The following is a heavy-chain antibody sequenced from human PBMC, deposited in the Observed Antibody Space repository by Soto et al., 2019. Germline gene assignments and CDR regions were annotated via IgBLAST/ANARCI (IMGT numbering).Heavy chain of an antibody. V-gene: IGHV3-30*18. Sequence: LRLSCAASGFTFSSYGMHWVRQAPGKGLEWVAVISYDGSNKYYADSVKGRFTISRDNSKNTLYLQMNSLRAEDTAVYYCAKGGSGSYYYYYGMDVWGQGTTVTVSS. CDR3: AKGGSGSYYYYYGMDV. CDR2: ISYDGSNK. J-gene: IGHJ6*02. CDR1: GFTFSSYG. D-gene: IGHD3-22*01.